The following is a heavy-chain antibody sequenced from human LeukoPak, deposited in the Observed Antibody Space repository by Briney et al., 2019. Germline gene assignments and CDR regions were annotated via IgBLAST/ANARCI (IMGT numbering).Heavy chain of an antibody. J-gene: IGHJ4*02. Sequence: SETLSLTCTVSGGSISSYYWSWIRQPPGKRLEWVGFISYSGSTNYNPSLKSRVTISVDTSKNQFSLKLSSVTAADTAVYYCARVLRYFDRDYFDYWGQGTLVTVSS. V-gene: IGHV4-59*08. CDR3: ARVLRYFDRDYFDY. D-gene: IGHD3-9*01. CDR1: GGSISSYY. CDR2: ISYSGST.